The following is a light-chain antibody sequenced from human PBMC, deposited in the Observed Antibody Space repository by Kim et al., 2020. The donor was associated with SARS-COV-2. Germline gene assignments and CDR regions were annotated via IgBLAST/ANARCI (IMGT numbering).Light chain of an antibody. V-gene: IGLV3-19*01. Sequence: SSELTQDPAVSVALGQTVGITCQGDSLRSYYATWYQQKPRQAPVLVIYGRNSRPSGVPDRFSGSTSGNTASLTISGAQAEDEADFYCQSRDSGGNVVFGGGTQLTVL. CDR2: GRN. J-gene: IGLJ2*01. CDR1: SLRSYY. CDR3: QSRDSGGNVV.